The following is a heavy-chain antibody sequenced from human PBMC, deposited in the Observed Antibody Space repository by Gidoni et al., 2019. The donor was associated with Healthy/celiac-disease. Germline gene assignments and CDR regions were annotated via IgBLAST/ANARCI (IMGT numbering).Heavy chain of an antibody. D-gene: IGHD5-12*01. V-gene: IGHV3-30*02. CDR2: IRYDGSNK. J-gene: IGHJ6*02. Sequence: QVQLVESGGGVVQPGGSLRLSCAASGFTFSSSGMHWVRQAPGKGREWVAFIRYDGSNKYYADSVKGRFTISRDNSKNTLYLQMNSLRAEDTAVYYCAKDHSGYADYYYYYYGMDVWGQGTTVTVSS. CDR3: AKDHSGYADYYYYYYGMDV. CDR1: GFTFSSSG.